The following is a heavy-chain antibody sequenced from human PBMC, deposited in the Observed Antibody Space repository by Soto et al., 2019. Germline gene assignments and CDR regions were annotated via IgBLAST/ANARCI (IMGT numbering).Heavy chain of an antibody. Sequence: EASVKVSCKASGYTFTTYDISWVRQAPGQGLEWMGRISTYNGNTNYPQSLQGRLTLTTDTSTTTAYMELRSLRSDDTAVYYCARGPYHVLMVNAPNLYGMDVWGQGTTVTVSS. J-gene: IGHJ6*02. D-gene: IGHD2-8*01. CDR3: ARGPYHVLMVNAPNLYGMDV. V-gene: IGHV1-18*01. CDR2: ISTYNGNT. CDR1: GYTFTTYD.